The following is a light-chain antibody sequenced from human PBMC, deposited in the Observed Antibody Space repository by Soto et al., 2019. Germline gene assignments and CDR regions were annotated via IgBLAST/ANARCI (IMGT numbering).Light chain of an antibody. CDR3: SSYTSSSSSKV. CDR2: DVS. V-gene: IGLV2-14*01. J-gene: IGLJ1*01. Sequence: QSALTQPASVSGSPGQSITISCTGTSSDVGGYNYVSWYQQHPGKAPKLMIYDVSNRPSGVSNRLSGSKSGNTASLTNSGLHAEDEADYYCSSYTSSSSSKVFGTGTKLTGL. CDR1: SSDVGGYNY.